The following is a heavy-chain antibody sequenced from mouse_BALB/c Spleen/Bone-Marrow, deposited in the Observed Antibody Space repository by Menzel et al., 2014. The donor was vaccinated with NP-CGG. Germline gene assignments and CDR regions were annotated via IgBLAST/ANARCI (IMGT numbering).Heavy chain of an antibody. CDR2: ICSGSSTI. CDR1: GFTFSSFG. Sequence: EVQLVESGGGLVQPGGSRKLSCAASGFTFSSFGMHWVRQAPEKGLEWVAYICSGSSTIYYADTVKGRFTISRDNPKNTLFLQMTSLRSEDTAMYYCARWGGYFDVWGAGTTVTVSS. J-gene: IGHJ1*01. CDR3: ARWGGYFDV. V-gene: IGHV5-17*02.